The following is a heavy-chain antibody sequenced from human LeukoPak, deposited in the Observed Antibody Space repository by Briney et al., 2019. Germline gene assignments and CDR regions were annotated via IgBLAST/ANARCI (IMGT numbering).Heavy chain of an antibody. CDR2: IYYSGST. D-gene: IGHD5-12*01. CDR3: ARDQVLDSGYPSGLDY. CDR1: GGSISSYY. Sequence: KASETLSLTCTVSGGSISSYYWSWIRQPPGKGLEWIGYIYYSGSTNYNPSLKSRVTISVDTSKNQFSLKLSSVTAADTAVYYCARDQVLDSGYPSGLDYWGQGTLVTVSS. J-gene: IGHJ4*02. V-gene: IGHV4-59*12.